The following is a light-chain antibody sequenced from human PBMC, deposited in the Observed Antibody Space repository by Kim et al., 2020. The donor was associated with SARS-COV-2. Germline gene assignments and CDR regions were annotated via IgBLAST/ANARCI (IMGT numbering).Light chain of an antibody. Sequence: VSPGERATLSCRASQSVSSRLAWYQQKPGQAPRLLIYGASTRTSGIPARFSGSGSGTEFTLTISSLQSEDFAVYYCQQYANWPVTFGGGTKVDIK. CDR1: QSVSSR. CDR2: GAS. CDR3: QQYANWPVT. J-gene: IGKJ4*01. V-gene: IGKV3D-15*01.